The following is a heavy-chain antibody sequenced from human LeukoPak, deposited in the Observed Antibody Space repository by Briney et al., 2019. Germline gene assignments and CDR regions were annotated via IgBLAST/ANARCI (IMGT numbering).Heavy chain of an antibody. V-gene: IGHV1-46*01. CDR1: GYTFSSYY. Sequence: ASVKVSCKASGYTFSSYYMHWVRQAPGQGLEWMGVIHPSGDNTSYAQRFQGRLTMTRDTSTSTVYMELSSLRSEDTAVYYCARGGNTMVREVIIPFEYWGQGTLVIVSS. CDR3: ARGGNTMVREVIIPFEY. J-gene: IGHJ4*02. CDR2: IHPSGDNT. D-gene: IGHD3-10*01.